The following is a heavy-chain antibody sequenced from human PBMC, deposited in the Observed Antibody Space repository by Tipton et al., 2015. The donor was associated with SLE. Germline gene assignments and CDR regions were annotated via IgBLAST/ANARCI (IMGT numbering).Heavy chain of an antibody. CDR1: GFTFSNFA. CDR3: ANTRIAAAGTFDY. D-gene: IGHD6-13*01. CDR2: ISGSSNTI. J-gene: IGHJ4*02. V-gene: IGHV3-23*01. Sequence: SLRLSCVGSGFTFSNFAMSWVRQAPGKGLEWVSYISGSSNTIYYADSVKGRFTISRDNSKNTLYLQMNSLRAEDTAVYYCANTRIAAAGTFDYWGQGTLVTVSS.